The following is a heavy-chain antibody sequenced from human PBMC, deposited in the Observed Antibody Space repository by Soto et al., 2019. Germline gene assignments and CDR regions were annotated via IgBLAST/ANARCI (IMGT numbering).Heavy chain of an antibody. CDR1: GGSISSGDYS. V-gene: IGHV4-30-4*01. CDR3: ARDLGYSGYYYYGMDV. CDR2: IYYSGST. Sequence: SETLSLTCTVSGGSISSGDYSWSWIRQPPAKGLEWIGYIYYSGSTYYNPSLKSRVTISVDTSKNQFSLKLSSVTAADTAVYYCARDLGYSGYYYYGMDVWGQGTTVTVSS. J-gene: IGHJ6*02. D-gene: IGHD4-4*01.